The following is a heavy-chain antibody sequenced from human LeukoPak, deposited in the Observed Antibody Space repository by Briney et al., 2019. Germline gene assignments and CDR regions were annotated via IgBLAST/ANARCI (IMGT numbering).Heavy chain of an antibody. Sequence: GASVKVSCKASGYTFTSYYMHWVRQAPGQGLEWMGIINPSGGSTNYAQKFQGRVTMTRDTSTSTVYMELSSLRSEDTAVYYCARAQSYYDFWSGSYYFDYWGQGTLVTVSS. CDR2: INPSGGST. J-gene: IGHJ4*02. CDR3: ARAQSYYDFWSGSYYFDY. D-gene: IGHD3-3*01. CDR1: GYTFTSYY. V-gene: IGHV1-46*01.